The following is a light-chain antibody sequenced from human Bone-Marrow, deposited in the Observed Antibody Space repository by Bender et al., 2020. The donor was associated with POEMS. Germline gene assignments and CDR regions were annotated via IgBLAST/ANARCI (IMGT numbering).Light chain of an antibody. CDR3: WSYAGSNNFGVV. Sequence: QSALTQPRSVSGSPGQSVTVSCSGTDSDVGAYHYVSWYQQHAGKVPQLMIFDTNKRPSGVPDRFSGSKSGSTASLTISGLQAEDEADYYCWSYAGSNNFGVVFGGGTKLTVL. CDR1: DSDVGAYHY. J-gene: IGLJ2*01. CDR2: DTN. V-gene: IGLV2-11*02.